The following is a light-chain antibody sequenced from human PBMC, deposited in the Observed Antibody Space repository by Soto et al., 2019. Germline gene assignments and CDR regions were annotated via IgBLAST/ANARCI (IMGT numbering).Light chain of an antibody. V-gene: IGKV1-33*01. CDR1: QDIRKY. Sequence: DIQITQSPSSLSTSVGDRVTITCQASQDIRKYLNWYQQKPGKAPNLLIYDTSNLETGVPSRFSGSGSGTDFTLTISSLQPEDSAAYYCLQDYNYPFTFGQGTKVDI. CDR3: LQDYNYPFT. J-gene: IGKJ2*01. CDR2: DTS.